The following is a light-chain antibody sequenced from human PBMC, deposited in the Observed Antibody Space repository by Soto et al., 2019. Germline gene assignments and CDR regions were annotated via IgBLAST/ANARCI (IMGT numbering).Light chain of an antibody. V-gene: IGLV1-44*01. CDR1: SSNIGSNT. CDR2: SNN. J-gene: IGLJ1*01. CDR3: AAWDDSLNGNYV. Sequence: QSVLTQPPSASGTPGQRVTISCSGSSSNIGSNTVNWYQQLPGTAPKLLIYSNNQRPSGVPDRFSGSKSGTSASLAISGLQSEDEADYYCAAWDDSLNGNYVLGPGTKVT.